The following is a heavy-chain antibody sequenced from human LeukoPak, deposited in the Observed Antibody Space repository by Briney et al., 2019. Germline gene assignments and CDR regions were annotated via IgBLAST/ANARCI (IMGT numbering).Heavy chain of an antibody. CDR1: GGTFSSYA. J-gene: IGHJ6*04. Sequence: SVKVSCKASGGTFSSYAISWVRQAPGQGLEWMGGIIPIFGTANYAQKFQGRVTITADKSTSTAYMELSSLRSEDTAVYYCARSERRYYYYGMDVWGKGTTVTVSS. CDR3: ARSERRYYYYGMDV. CDR2: IIPIFGTA. V-gene: IGHV1-69*06. D-gene: IGHD1-1*01.